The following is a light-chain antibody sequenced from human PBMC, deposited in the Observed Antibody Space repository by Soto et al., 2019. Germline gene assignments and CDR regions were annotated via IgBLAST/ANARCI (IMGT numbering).Light chain of an antibody. CDR1: QSVSNN. J-gene: IGKJ3*01. V-gene: IGKV3-11*01. CDR3: QQRGNWPQT. Sequence: EIVMTQSPATLSVSPGEKATLSCRASQSVSNNLAWFQQKPGQVPRLLIYDAFNRATGIPARFSGSGSGTDFTLTISSLEPEDFAVYYCQQRGNWPQTFGPGTKVDI. CDR2: DAF.